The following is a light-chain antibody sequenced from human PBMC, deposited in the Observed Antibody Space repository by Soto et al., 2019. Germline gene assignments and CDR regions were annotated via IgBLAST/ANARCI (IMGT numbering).Light chain of an antibody. V-gene: IGKV3-15*01. Sequence: IVLPQCLGTLAVYPAATFSLFCRASQSVTNTLAWYQHKPGQAPRLLISYASRGATGIPSRFSGSGSGTDFTLTINSLQSEDFAVYYCQQYYTWPVTFGGGTKVDIK. CDR2: YAS. J-gene: IGKJ4*01. CDR1: QSVTNT. CDR3: QQYYTWPVT.